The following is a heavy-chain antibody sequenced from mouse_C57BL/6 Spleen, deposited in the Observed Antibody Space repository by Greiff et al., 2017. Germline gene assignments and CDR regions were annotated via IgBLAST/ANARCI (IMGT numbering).Heavy chain of an antibody. Sequence: QVHVKQSGAELVRPGASVTLSCKASGYTFTDYEMHWVKQTPVHGLEWIGAIDPETGGTAYNQKFKGKAILTADKSSSTAYMELRSLTSEDSAVYYCMGDYYGSSSWGTGTTVTVSS. CDR1: GYTFTDYE. D-gene: IGHD1-1*01. V-gene: IGHV1-15*01. CDR2: IDPETGGT. J-gene: IGHJ1*03. CDR3: MGDYYGSSS.